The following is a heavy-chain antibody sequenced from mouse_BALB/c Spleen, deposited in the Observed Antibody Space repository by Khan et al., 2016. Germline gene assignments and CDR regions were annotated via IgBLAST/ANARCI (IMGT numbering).Heavy chain of an antibody. J-gene: IGHJ3*01. CDR3: ARAGYYGYLAY. D-gene: IGHD1-1*01. CDR1: GFDFSRYW. Sequence: EVKLLESGGGLVHPGGSLKLSCAASGFDFSRYWMSWVRQAPGKGLEWIGEINPDSYTINYTPSLQDNFIISRDNAKNTLYLQMSKVRSEDTALHYCARAGYYGYLAYWGQGTLVTVSA. CDR2: INPDSYTI. V-gene: IGHV4-1*02.